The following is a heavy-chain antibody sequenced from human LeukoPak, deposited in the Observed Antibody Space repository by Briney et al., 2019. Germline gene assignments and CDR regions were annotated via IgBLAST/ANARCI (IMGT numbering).Heavy chain of an antibody. D-gene: IGHD6-13*01. CDR1: GYTFTGYY. CDR2: INPNSGGT. J-gene: IGHJ6*02. V-gene: IGHV1-2*04. CDR3: ARVRFRAAAATRDYYGMDV. Sequence: ASVKVSCKASGYTFTGYYMHWVRQAPGQGLEWMGWINPNSGGTNYAQKIQGWVTMTRDTSISTAYMELSRLRSDDTAVYYCARVRFRAAAATRDYYGMDVWGQGTTVTVSS.